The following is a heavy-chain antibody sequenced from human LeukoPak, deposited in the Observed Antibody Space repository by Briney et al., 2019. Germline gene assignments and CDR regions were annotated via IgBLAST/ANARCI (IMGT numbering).Heavy chain of an antibody. J-gene: IGHJ4*02. CDR3: ARGGYGDEPFDY. D-gene: IGHD4-17*01. Sequence: PGGSLRLSCAASGFTFSSYNMNWVRQAPGKGPEWVSSISSSTSFIYYADSMKGRFTISRDNAKNSLYLQMNSLRAEDTAVYYCARGGYGDEPFDYWGQGTLVTVSS. CDR2: ISSSTSFI. V-gene: IGHV3-21*01. CDR1: GFTFSSYN.